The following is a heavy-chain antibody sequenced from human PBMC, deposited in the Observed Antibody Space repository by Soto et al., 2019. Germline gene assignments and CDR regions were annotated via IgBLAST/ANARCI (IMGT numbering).Heavy chain of an antibody. V-gene: IGHV3-30-3*01. J-gene: IGHJ4*02. CDR3: AREGLELQIEFDY. Sequence: GWSLNLSCAASGFPFSSYAMHWVRQAPGKGLEWVAVISYDGSNKYYADSVKGRFTISRDNSKNTLYLQMNSLRAEDTAMYYCAREGLELQIEFDYWGQGTLVTVSS. CDR1: GFPFSSYA. CDR2: ISYDGSNK. D-gene: IGHD1-7*01.